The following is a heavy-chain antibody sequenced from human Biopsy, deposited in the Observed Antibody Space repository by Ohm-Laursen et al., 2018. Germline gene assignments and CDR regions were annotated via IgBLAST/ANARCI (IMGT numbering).Heavy chain of an antibody. CDR1: GGSISSDY. D-gene: IGHD2/OR15-2a*01. Sequence: SQTLSLTCIVSGGSISSDYWSWIRQTPGKGLEWIGYIYYRGCTNYNPSLKSRVTISVDTSKNQFSLRLNSVTAADTAVYYCARATNSTGWPYYYFYGMDVWGQGTTVTVSS. J-gene: IGHJ6*02. CDR2: IYYRGCT. CDR3: ARATNSTGWPYYYFYGMDV. V-gene: IGHV4-59*01.